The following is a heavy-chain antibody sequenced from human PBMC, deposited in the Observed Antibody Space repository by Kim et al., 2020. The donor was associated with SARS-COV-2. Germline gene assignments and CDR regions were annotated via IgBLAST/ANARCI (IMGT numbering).Heavy chain of an antibody. CDR2: IYYNGST. V-gene: IGHV4-59*08. D-gene: IGHD6-13*01. Sequence: SETLSLTCTVSGGSISGYYWNWIRQPPGKGLEWIGYIYYNGSTNYNPSLKSRVTISVDTSENQFSLQLSSVTAADTAVYYCASAGRNWYENWLDPWGQGTLVTVSS. CDR1: GGSISGYY. CDR3: ASAGRNWYENWLDP. J-gene: IGHJ5*02.